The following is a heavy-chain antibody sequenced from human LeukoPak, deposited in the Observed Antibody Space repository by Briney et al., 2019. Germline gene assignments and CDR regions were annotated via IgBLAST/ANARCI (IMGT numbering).Heavy chain of an antibody. V-gene: IGHV3-33*01. CDR3: AREYSSSSGRSFDY. J-gene: IGHJ4*02. D-gene: IGHD6-6*01. CDR2: IWYDGSNK. CDR1: GFTFSDYG. Sequence: GGSLRLSCTASGFTFSDYGMHWVRQPPGKGLEWVAIIWYDGSNKTYEDSVKGRFTISRDNSKNTLYLQMNSLRAEDTAVYYCAREYSSSSGRSFDYWGQGTLVIVSS.